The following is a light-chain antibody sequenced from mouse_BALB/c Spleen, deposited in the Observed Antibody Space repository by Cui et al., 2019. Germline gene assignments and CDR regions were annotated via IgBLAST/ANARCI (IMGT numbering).Light chain of an antibody. J-gene: IGKJ1*01. CDR3: HQWSSYPS. CDR2: STS. V-gene: IGKV4-80*01. CDR1: SSVSY. Sequence: QIVLTLSPAIMSASLGEEITLTCTASSSVSYMHWYQQKSSTSPKLLIYSTSNLASGVPSRFSGSGSGTFYSLTISSVEAEDAADYYCHQWSSYPSFGGGTKLEIK.